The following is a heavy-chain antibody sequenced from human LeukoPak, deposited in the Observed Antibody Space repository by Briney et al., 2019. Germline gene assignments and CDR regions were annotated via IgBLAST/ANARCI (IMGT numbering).Heavy chain of an antibody. D-gene: IGHD1-26*01. Sequence: GGSLRLSCVASGFTFSSYWMHWVRQDPRKGLVWVSRIDANAKTSSYADSVKGRFTISTDNAKKTLYLQMNSLRVEDTAVYYCLTVVETTIAAFDIWGQGTMVTVSS. CDR2: IDANAKTS. V-gene: IGHV3-74*01. CDR1: GFTFSSYW. J-gene: IGHJ3*02. CDR3: LTVVETTIAAFDI.